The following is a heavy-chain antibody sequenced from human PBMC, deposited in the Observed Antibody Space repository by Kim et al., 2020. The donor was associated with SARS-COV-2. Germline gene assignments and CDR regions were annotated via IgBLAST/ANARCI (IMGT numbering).Heavy chain of an antibody. CDR2: IKSKTDGGTT. CDR1: GFTFSNAW. CDR3: TTEYWNDPWFDP. Sequence: GGSLRLSCAASGFTFSNAWMSWVRQAPGKGLEWVGRIKSKTDGGTTDYAAPVKGRFTISRDDSKNTLYLQMNSLKTEDTAVYYCTTEYWNDPWFDPWGQGTLVTVSS. V-gene: IGHV3-15*01. J-gene: IGHJ5*02. D-gene: IGHD1-1*01.